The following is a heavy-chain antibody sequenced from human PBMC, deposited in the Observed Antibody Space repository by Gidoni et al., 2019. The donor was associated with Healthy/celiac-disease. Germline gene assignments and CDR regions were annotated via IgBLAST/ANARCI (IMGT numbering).Heavy chain of an antibody. CDR2: ISYDGSNK. Sequence: QVQLVESGGGVVQPGRSLSLSCAPPGFPFSSYAMHLVRQAPGKGLEWVAVISYDGSNKYYADSVKGRFTISRDNSKNTLYLQMNSLRAEDTAVYYCAREPYDFWSGYPSYGMDVWGQGTTVTVSS. D-gene: IGHD3-3*01. J-gene: IGHJ6*02. CDR3: AREPYDFWSGYPSYGMDV. CDR1: GFPFSSYA. V-gene: IGHV3-30*04.